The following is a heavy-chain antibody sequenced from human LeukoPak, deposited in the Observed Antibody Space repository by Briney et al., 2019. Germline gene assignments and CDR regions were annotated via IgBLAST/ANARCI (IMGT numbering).Heavy chain of an antibody. CDR3: ARVPAAFLFYYYYYMDV. D-gene: IGHD2-2*01. Sequence: PSETLSLTCAVYGGTFNGYYWSWIRQPPGKGLEWIGEINHSGSTNYNPSLKSRVTISVDTPKNQFSLKLSSVTAADTAVYYCARVPAAFLFYYYYYMDVWGKGTTVTASS. V-gene: IGHV4-34*01. J-gene: IGHJ6*03. CDR1: GGTFNGYY. CDR2: INHSGST.